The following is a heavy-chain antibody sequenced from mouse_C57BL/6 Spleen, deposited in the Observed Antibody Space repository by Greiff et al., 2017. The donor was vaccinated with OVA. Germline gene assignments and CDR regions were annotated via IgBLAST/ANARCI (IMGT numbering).Heavy chain of an antibody. CDR2: INPSTGGT. J-gene: IGHJ2*01. V-gene: IGHV1-42*01. Sequence: EVQLQQSGPELVKPGASVKISCKASGYSFTGYYMNWVKQSPEKSLEWIGEINPSTGGTTYNQKFKAKATLTVDKSSSTAYMQLSSLTSEDSAVYYCARGGTGFDYWGQGTTLTVSS. CDR1: GYSFTGYY. CDR3: ARGGTGFDY. D-gene: IGHD4-1*01.